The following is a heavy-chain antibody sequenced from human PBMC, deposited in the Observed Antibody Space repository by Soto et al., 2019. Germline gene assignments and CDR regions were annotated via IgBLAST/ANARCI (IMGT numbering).Heavy chain of an antibody. CDR3: ARGMRYCSGGSCYPYYYYYMDV. J-gene: IGHJ6*03. Sequence: PGGSLRLSCAASGFTFSSYGMHWVRRAPGKGLEWVAVIWYDGSNKYYADSVKGRFTISRDNSKNTLYLQMNSLRAEDTAVYYCARGMRYCSGGSCYPYYYYYMDVWGKGTTVTVS. CDR2: IWYDGSNK. CDR1: GFTFSSYG. V-gene: IGHV3-33*01. D-gene: IGHD2-15*01.